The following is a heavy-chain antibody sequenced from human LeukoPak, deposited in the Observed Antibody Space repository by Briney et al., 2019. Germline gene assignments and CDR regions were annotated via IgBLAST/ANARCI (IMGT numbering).Heavy chain of an antibody. V-gene: IGHV2-26*01. CDR2: IFSNDEK. CDR1: GFSLSNARMG. CDR3: ARMGRYDFWSGYQGNWFDP. J-gene: IGHJ5*02. Sequence: SGPVLVKPTETLTLTCTVSGFSLSNARMGVSWIRQPPGKALEWLAHIFSNDEKSYSTSLKSRLTISKDTSKSQVVLTMTNIDPVDTATYYCARMGRYDFWSGYQGNWFDPWGQGTLVTVSS. D-gene: IGHD3-3*01.